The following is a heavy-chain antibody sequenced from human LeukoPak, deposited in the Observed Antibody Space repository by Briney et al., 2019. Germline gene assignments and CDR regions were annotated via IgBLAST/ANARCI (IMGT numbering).Heavy chain of an antibody. CDR1: GGPFRGFF. CDR2: VSHSGSS. D-gene: IGHD4-23*01. V-gene: IGHV4-34*01. J-gene: IGHJ5*02. Sequence: SETLSLTCAVYGGPFRGFFWSWIRQAPGKGLEWVGEVSHSGSSNYNPSLKSRINISLDTSKSQFSLRLTSVTAADTAGYYCARGIFYGGRNQYIWLDLWGQGTLVTVSS. CDR3: ARGIFYGGRNQYIWLDL.